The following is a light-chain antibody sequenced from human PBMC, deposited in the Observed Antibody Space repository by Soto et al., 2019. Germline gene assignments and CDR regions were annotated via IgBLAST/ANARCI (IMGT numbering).Light chain of an antibody. V-gene: IGLV2-8*01. CDR3: SSFAGSNLKWL. CDR1: SSDVGGYNY. Sequence: QSALTQPPSASGSPGQSVTISCTGTSSDVGGYNYVSWYQQHPGKAPKLMIYEVSKRPSGVPDRFSGSKSGNTASLTVSGLQAEDEADYYCSSFAGSNLKWLFGGGTKRTVL. J-gene: IGLJ3*02. CDR2: EVS.